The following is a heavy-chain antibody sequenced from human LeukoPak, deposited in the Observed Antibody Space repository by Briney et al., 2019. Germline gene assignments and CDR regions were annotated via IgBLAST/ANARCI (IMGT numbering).Heavy chain of an antibody. CDR3: ARFSDFCSGYCAHASDT. J-gene: IGHJ3*02. CDR1: GGSISRGSFY. D-gene: IGHD3-3*01. CDR2: IYTSGST. V-gene: IGHV4-61*09. Sequence: SETLSLTCTVSGGSISRGSFYWSSIRQPAGEGLEWIGHIYTSGSTNYNPSLKSRVTISIDTSKNQSSLRLTSLTSADTAVYYCARFSDFCSGYCAHASDTWGQGTMVTVSS.